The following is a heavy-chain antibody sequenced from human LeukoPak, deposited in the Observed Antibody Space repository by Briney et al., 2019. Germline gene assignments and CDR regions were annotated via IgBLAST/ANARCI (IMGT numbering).Heavy chain of an antibody. D-gene: IGHD4/OR15-4a*01. Sequence: PSETLSLTCTVSGGSVSSGTYYWSWIRQPPGKGLEWIGYIYYSGSTNYNPSLKSRVTISIDTSKNQFSLKLSSVTAADTAVYYCARDRVRGNANPYFDYWGQGPLVTVSS. J-gene: IGHJ4*02. CDR2: IYYSGST. V-gene: IGHV4-61*01. CDR3: ARDRVRGNANPYFDY. CDR1: GGSVSSGTYY.